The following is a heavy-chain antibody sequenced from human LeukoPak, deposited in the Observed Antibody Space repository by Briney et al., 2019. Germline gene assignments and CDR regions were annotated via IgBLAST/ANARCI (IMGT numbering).Heavy chain of an antibody. Sequence: GESLKISCKGSGYSFTTYWISWVRQMPGKGLEWMGRIDPSDSYTNYSPSFQGHVTISADESISTAYLQWSSLKASDSAMYYCARHYGSLFDYWGQGTLVTVSS. J-gene: IGHJ4*02. CDR1: GYSFTTYW. V-gene: IGHV5-10-1*01. CDR3: ARHYGSLFDY. D-gene: IGHD3-10*01. CDR2: IDPSDSYT.